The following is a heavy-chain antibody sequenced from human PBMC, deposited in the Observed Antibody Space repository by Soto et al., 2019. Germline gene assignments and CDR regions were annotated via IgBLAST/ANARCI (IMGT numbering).Heavy chain of an antibody. D-gene: IGHD4-17*01. CDR2: ISSSGSTI. V-gene: IGHV3-11*01. J-gene: IGHJ6*02. CDR3: ASPTVTPHSGMDV. CDR1: GFTFSDYY. Sequence: QVLLVESGGGLVKPGGSLRLSCAASGFTFSDYYMSWIRQAPGKGLEWVSYISSSGSTIYYADSVKGRCTISRDNDKNSLYRQMNSLRAEDTAVYYCASPTVTPHSGMDVWGQGTTVTVSS.